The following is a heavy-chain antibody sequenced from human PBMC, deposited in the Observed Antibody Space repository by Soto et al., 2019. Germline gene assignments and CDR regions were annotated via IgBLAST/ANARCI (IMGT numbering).Heavy chain of an antibody. CDR2: IWYDGSNK. Sequence: GGSLRLSCAASGFTFSSYGMHWVRQAPGKGLEWVAVIWYDGSNKYYADSVKGRFTISRDNSKNTLYLQMNSLRAEDTAVYYCARDADIVVVVAAPEMDVWGKGTTVTVSS. D-gene: IGHD2-15*01. CDR1: GFTFSSYG. J-gene: IGHJ6*04. CDR3: ARDADIVVVVAAPEMDV. V-gene: IGHV3-33*01.